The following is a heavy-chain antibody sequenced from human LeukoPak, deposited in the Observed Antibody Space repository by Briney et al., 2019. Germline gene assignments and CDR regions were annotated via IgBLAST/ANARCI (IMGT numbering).Heavy chain of an antibody. V-gene: IGHV3-7*02. CDR2: IKQDGSEK. CDR3: ARTPHIEMATTDAFDI. J-gene: IGHJ3*02. D-gene: IGHD5-24*01. Sequence: GGSLRLSCAASGFTFSSYWMSWVRQAPGKGLEWVANIKQDGSEKYYVDSVKGRFTISRDNGKNSLYLQMNSLRDADTAIYYCARTPHIEMATTDAFDIWGQGTMVTVSS. CDR1: GFTFSSYW.